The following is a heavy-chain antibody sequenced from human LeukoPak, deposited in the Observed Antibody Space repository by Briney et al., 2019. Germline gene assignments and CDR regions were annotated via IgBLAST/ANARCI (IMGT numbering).Heavy chain of an antibody. CDR2: INPSGGST. J-gene: IGHJ3*02. V-gene: IGHV1-46*01. CDR1: GYTFTSYY. CDR3: ARGRGSYDAFDI. D-gene: IGHD1-26*01. Sequence: APVKVSCKASGYTFTSYYMHWVRQAPGQGLEWMGIINPSGGSTSYAQKFQGRVTMTRDMSTSTVYMELSSLRSEDTAVYYCARGRGSYDAFDIWGQGTMVTVSS.